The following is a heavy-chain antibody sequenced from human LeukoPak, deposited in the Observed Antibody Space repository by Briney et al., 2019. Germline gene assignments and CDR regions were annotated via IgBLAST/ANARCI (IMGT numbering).Heavy chain of an antibody. CDR2: ISDRGGST. J-gene: IGHJ4*02. CDR3: ARDKRYYDSSGYYLAFDY. CDR1: GITLSNYG. Sequence: PGGSLRLSCAVSGITLSNYGMSWVRQAPGKGLEWVAGISDRGGSTNYADSVKGRFTISRDNARNSLYLQMNSLRAEDTAVYYCARDKRYYDSSGYYLAFDYWGQGTLVTVSS. D-gene: IGHD3-22*01. V-gene: IGHV3-23*01.